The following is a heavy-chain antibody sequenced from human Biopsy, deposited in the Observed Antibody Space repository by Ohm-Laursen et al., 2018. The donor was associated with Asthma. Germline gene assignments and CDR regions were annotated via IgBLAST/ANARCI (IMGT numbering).Heavy chain of an antibody. J-gene: IGHJ3*02. V-gene: IGHV1-3*01. CDR1: GYTFINYA. Sequence: ASVKVSCKASGYTFINYAIRWVRQAPGQRLEWMGWINAGNGNTKYSQKVQGRVTITRDTSASTAYMDLSSLRSEDTAVYYCARTYYDFLTGQVNDAFDIWGQGTMVTVSS. CDR3: ARTYYDFLTGQVNDAFDI. CDR2: INAGNGNT. D-gene: IGHD3-9*01.